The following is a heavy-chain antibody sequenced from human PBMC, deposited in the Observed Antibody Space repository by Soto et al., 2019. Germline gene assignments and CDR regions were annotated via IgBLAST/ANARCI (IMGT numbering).Heavy chain of an antibody. V-gene: IGHV3-33*01. CDR2: IWSDGSNK. D-gene: IGHD4-17*01. Sequence: QVQLVESGGGVVQPGRSLRLSCAASGFTFTSYGFHWFRQAPGKGLEWVALIWSDGSNKYYADSLKGRINISRDNSKDTLYLQMNSLRAEDTAVYYCARELSTGAFDVWGQGTVVPVSS. J-gene: IGHJ3*01. CDR1: GFTFTSYG. CDR3: ARELSTGAFDV.